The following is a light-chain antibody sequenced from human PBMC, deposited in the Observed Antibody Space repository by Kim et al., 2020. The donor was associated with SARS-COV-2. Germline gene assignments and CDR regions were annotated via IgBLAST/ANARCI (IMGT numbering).Light chain of an antibody. Sequence: SLSPGERATLSCRASQSVSSYLAWYQQKPGQAPRLLIYDASNRATGIPARFSGSGSGTDFTLTISSLEPEDFAVYYCQQRSNWLGTFGQGTKLEIK. CDR3: QQRSNWLGT. V-gene: IGKV3-11*01. J-gene: IGKJ2*01. CDR1: QSVSSY. CDR2: DAS.